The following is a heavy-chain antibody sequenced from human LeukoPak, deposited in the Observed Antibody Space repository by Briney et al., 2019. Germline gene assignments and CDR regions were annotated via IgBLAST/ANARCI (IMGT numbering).Heavy chain of an antibody. Sequence: GGSLRLSCPGSGFTFSIYRMNWVRPAPERGLEWISYITSSSANTFYADSVKGRFTISRDNVKNSLFLQMNSLRVEDTAVYYCARDLHYAFDIWGQGTMVTVSS. CDR3: ARDLHYAFDI. CDR1: GFTFSIYR. J-gene: IGHJ3*02. CDR2: ITSSSANT. V-gene: IGHV3-48*01.